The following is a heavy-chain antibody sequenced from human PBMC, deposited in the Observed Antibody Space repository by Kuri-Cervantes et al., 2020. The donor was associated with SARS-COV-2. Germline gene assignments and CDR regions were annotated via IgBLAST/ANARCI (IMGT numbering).Heavy chain of an antibody. V-gene: IGHV3-21*01. J-gene: IGHJ4*02. Sequence: GESLKISCAASGFTFSSYSMNWVRQAPGKGLEWVSSISSSGSYISYADSMKGRFTISRDNVKNSLYLQMNSLRAEDTAVYYCARGNYVMYSRWPTAPSDYWGQGTLVTVSS. CDR3: ARGNYVMYSRWPTAPSDY. CDR2: ISSSGSYI. CDR1: GFTFSSYS. D-gene: IGHD3-16*01.